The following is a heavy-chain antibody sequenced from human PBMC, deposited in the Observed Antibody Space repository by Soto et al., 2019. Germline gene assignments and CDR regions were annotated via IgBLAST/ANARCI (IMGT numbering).Heavy chain of an antibody. CDR3: ARDIGIAVAGDFDY. CDR2: ISSSSSYI. V-gene: IGHV3-21*01. CDR1: GFPFSSYS. J-gene: IGHJ4*02. D-gene: IGHD6-19*01. Sequence: GGSLSLSCAASGFPFSSYSMNWVRQAPGKGLEWVSSISSSSSYIYYADSVKGRFTISRDNAKNSLYLQMNSLRAEDTAVYYCARDIGIAVAGDFDYWGQGTLVTVSS.